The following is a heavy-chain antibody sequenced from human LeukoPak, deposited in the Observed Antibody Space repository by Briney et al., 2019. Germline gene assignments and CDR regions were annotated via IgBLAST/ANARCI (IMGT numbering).Heavy chain of an antibody. J-gene: IGHJ4*02. D-gene: IGHD2-15*01. CDR1: GFTFSSYS. CDR3: ARTYGSGSLDY. CDR2: ISSSSSYI. V-gene: IGHV3-21*01. Sequence: GGSLRLSCAASGFTFSSYSMNWVRQAPGKGLEWVSSISSSSSYIYYADSVQGRFTISRDNAKNSIYLQMNGLTAEDTAVYYCARTYGSGSLDYGGQGTLVTVSS.